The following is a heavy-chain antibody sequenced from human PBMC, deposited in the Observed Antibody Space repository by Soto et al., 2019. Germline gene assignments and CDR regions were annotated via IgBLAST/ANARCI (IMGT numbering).Heavy chain of an antibody. CDR1: GGSISSPKW. CDR2: ILHSGTT. V-gene: IGHV4-4*02. Sequence: QVQLQESGPGLVKPSGTLSLNCAVSGGSISSPKWWTWRRQTPGKGLEWIGDILHSGTTNYNQSLNSRVTLSVDKPQNQFSLTLTSVTAADTAIYYCAYSSGWYRHDVWGHRTSVTVSS. CDR3: AYSSGWYRHDV. D-gene: IGHD6-19*01. J-gene: IGHJ3*01.